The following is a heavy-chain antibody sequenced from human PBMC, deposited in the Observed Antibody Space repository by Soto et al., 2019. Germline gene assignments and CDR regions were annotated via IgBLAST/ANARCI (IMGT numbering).Heavy chain of an antibody. CDR3: NRRATVNTFDY. D-gene: IGHD4-17*01. V-gene: IGHV3-73*01. Sequence: PGGSLRLSCAASGFTFSGSAMHWVRQASGKGLEWVGRIRSKATSYATAYAASVKGRFTISRDDSKNTAYLQMNSLKTEDTAVYYCNRRATVNTFDYWGQGTLVTVSS. CDR1: GFTFSGSA. J-gene: IGHJ4*02. CDR2: IRSKATSYAT.